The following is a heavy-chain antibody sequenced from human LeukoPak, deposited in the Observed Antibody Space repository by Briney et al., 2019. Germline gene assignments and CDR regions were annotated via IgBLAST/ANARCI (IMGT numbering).Heavy chain of an antibody. Sequence: QPGASLRLSRAASGFTFSNYAMSWVRQAPGKGLEWVSAIVGSGSSTYYADSVKGRFTISRDNSKNTLYLQLNRLRAEDTAVYYCAKWGDYDILTGYYDSDNWGQGTLVTVSS. CDR3: AKWGDYDILTGYYDSDN. V-gene: IGHV3-23*01. CDR1: GFTFSNYA. J-gene: IGHJ4*02. D-gene: IGHD3-9*01. CDR2: IVGSGSST.